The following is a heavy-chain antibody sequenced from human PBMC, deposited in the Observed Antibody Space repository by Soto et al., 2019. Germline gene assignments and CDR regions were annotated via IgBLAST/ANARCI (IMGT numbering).Heavy chain of an antibody. V-gene: IGHV4-30-4*01. D-gene: IGHD5-12*01. J-gene: IGHJ4*02. CDR2: IFYTGST. CDR3: ARVKATWYRHYYFDY. Sequence: SLTMSAACSVANGSSNRGAQLCSRIRQAPGKGLEWIGSIFYTGSTYYSPSLKSRASMSMDTSKYLFSLRLRSLSAADTAVYFSARVKATWYRHYYFDYWGQGPPLTVSS. CDR1: NGSSNRGAQL.